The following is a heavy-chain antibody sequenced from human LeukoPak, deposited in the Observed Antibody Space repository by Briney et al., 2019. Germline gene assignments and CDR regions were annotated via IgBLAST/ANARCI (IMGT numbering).Heavy chain of an antibody. CDR1: GGSFSGYY. J-gene: IGHJ4*02. Sequence: SETLSLTCAVYGGSFSGYYWSWIRQPPGKGLEWIGYIYYSGSTNYNPSLKSRVTISVDTSKNQFSLKLSSVTAADTAVYYCASTYYYDGYFDYWGQGTLVTVSS. CDR2: IYYSGST. D-gene: IGHD3-22*01. V-gene: IGHV4-59*01. CDR3: ASTYYYDGYFDY.